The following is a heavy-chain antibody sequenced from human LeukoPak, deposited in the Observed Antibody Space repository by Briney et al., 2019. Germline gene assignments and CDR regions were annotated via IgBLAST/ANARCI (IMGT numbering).Heavy chain of an antibody. Sequence: PSETLSLTCGVSGGSISNTNSWTWARQPPGKGLEWIGEVNLQGSTNYNPSLKSRVAISVDKSANHISLKLTSVTAADTAVYYCAREGGPYRPLDYSGQGTLVTVAS. V-gene: IGHV4-4*02. CDR1: GGSISNTNS. CDR2: VNLQGST. CDR3: AREGGPYRPLDY. J-gene: IGHJ4*02.